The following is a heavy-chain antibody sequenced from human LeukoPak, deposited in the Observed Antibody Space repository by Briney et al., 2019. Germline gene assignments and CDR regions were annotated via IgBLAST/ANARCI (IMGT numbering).Heavy chain of an antibody. D-gene: IGHD4-23*01. J-gene: IGHJ3*02. Sequence: PSETLSLTCAVSGGSISSSNWWSWVRQPPGKGLEWIGEIYHSGSTNYNPSLKSRVTISVDKSKNQFSLKLSSVTAADTAVYYCARDNGGTPFSRGRAFDIWGQGTMVTVSS. V-gene: IGHV4-4*02. CDR2: IYHSGST. CDR1: GGSISSSNW. CDR3: ARDNGGTPFSRGRAFDI.